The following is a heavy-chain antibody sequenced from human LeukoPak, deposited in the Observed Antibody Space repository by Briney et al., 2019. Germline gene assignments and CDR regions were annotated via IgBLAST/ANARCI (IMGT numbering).Heavy chain of an antibody. CDR3: ARRGFCSGGDCYSAAFDI. V-gene: IGHV5-51*01. D-gene: IGHD2-15*01. J-gene: IGHJ3*02. CDR2: IYPGDSDT. CDR1: GYSFTLYW. Sequence: GESLKISCKGSGYSFTLYWIAWVRQMPGKGLEWMGIIYPGDSDTRYSPSFQGQVTISADKSISTAYLQWSSLRASDTATYFCARRGFCSGGDCYSAAFDIWGQGTVVTVSS.